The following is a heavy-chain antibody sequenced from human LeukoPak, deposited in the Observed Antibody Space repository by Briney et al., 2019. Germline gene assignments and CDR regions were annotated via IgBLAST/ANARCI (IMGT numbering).Heavy chain of an antibody. J-gene: IGHJ3*02. CDR1: GFTLSDYY. CDR2: ITSRGSTI. Sequence: PGGSLRLSCAASGFTLSDYYLTWIRQAPGKGLEWVSHITSRGSTIYHADSVKGRFTISRDNAKNTLHLQVNSLRAEDTAVYYCARGLVVGTPTPPKGRPFDIWGQGTMVTVSS. D-gene: IGHD2-15*01. V-gene: IGHV3-11*01. CDR3: ARGLVVGTPTPPKGRPFDI.